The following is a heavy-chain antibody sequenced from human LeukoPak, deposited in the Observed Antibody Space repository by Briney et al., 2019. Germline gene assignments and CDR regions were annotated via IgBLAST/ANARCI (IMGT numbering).Heavy chain of an antibody. CDR1: GGSVSSGSYY. CDR2: IYYIGST. V-gene: IGHV4-61*01. J-gene: IGHJ5*02. Sequence: SETLSLTCTVAGGSVSSGSYYWNWIRQPPGKRLEWIGYIYYIGSTDYNPSLKSRVTISVDTSKNQFSLKLSSVSAADTAVYYCAGGYCSGGSCHWFDPWGQGTLVTVSS. CDR3: AGGYCSGGSCHWFDP. D-gene: IGHD2-15*01.